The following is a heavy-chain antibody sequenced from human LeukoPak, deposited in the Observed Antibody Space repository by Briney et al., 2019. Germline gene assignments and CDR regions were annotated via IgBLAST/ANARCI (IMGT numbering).Heavy chain of an antibody. CDR2: ISDRSNYI. D-gene: IGHD4-17*01. V-gene: IGHV3-21*01. CDR3: VRDSDTYGDHTTRRFDS. CDR1: GFTFSHFW. J-gene: IGHJ4*02. Sequence: GGSLRLSCAASGFTFSHFWMSWVRQAPGKELEWVSCISDRSNYIYYADSVKGRFIISRDNAKNSLYLELNSLRAEDTAVYHCVRDSDTYGDHTTRRFDSWGQGTLVTVSS.